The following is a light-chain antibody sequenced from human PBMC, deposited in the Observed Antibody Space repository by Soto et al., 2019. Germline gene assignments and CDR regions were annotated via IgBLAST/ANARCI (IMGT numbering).Light chain of an antibody. CDR2: DVS. Sequence: QSALTQPRSVSGSPGQSVTISCTGTSSDVGGYNYVSWYQQHPGKAPKVMIYDVSQRPSGVPDRFSGSKSGNTASLTISGLQAEDEADYYCCSYGGSYTWVFGGGTKVTVL. CDR1: SSDVGGYNY. CDR3: CSYGGSYTWV. J-gene: IGLJ3*02. V-gene: IGLV2-11*01.